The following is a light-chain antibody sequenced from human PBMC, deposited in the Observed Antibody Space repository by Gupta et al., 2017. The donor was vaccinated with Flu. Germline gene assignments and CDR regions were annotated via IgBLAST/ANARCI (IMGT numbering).Light chain of an antibody. CDR3: QSYDSSLSGWV. CDR2: GNS. V-gene: IGLV1-40*01. J-gene: IGLJ3*02. CDR1: SSNIGAGYD. Sequence: VTISCTGSSSNIGAGYDVHWYQQLPGTAPKLLIYGNSNRPSGVPDRFSGSKSGTSASLAITGLQAEDEADDYCQSYDSSLSGWVFGGGTKLTVL.